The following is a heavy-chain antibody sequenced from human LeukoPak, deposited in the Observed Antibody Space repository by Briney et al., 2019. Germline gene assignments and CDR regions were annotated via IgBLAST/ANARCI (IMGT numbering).Heavy chain of an antibody. V-gene: IGHV3-23*01. CDR1: GFTFSSYA. CDR3: AKAGVPAAIRSWFDP. Sequence: GGSLRLSCAASGFTFSSYAMSWVRQAPGKGLEWVSAISGSGGSTYHADSVKGRFTISRDNSKNTLYLQMNSLRAEDTAVYYCAKAGVPAAIRSWFDPWGQGTLVTVSS. D-gene: IGHD2-2*02. CDR2: ISGSGGST. J-gene: IGHJ5*02.